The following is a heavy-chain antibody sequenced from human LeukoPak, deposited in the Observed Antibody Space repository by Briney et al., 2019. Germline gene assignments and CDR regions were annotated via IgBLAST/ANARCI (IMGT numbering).Heavy chain of an antibody. Sequence: SETLSLTCTVSGGSISNYYWSWIRQPPGKGLGWIGYIYYSGSTNYNPSLRSRVTISVDTSKNQFSLKLSSVTAADTAVYYCARQYSSGCYPWFDPWGQETLFTVSP. D-gene: IGHD6-19*01. CDR3: ARQYSSGCYPWFDP. V-gene: IGHV4-59*01. CDR1: GGSISNYY. CDR2: IYYSGST. J-gene: IGHJ5*02.